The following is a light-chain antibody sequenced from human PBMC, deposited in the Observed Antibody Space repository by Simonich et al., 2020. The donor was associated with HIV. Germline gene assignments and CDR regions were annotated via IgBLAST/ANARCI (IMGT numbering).Light chain of an antibody. CDR2: GAS. J-gene: IGKJ1*01. CDR1: QSVSSN. Sequence: EIVLTQSHATLSVSPGERATLSCRASQSVSSNLAWYQQKPGQAPRRLIYGASTRATGIPARFSGRGSGTDFTLTINSLQAEDVAVYYCQQYYSTPQTFGQGTKVEIK. CDR3: QQYYSTPQT. V-gene: IGKV3-15*01.